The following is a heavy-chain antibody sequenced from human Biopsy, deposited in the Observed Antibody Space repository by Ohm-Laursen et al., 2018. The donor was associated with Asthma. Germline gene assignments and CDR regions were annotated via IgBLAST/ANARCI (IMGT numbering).Heavy chain of an antibody. Sequence: PSDTLSLTCPVSGGSINNFYWSWIRQPPGKGLESIGHVYCSGSTNYNPSLKSRVTISIDASKNQFSLKLTSVTAADTAVYYCARGVDRVTGLLDHFDSWGQGTLVTVSS. CDR1: GGSINNFY. D-gene: IGHD2-21*02. CDR3: ARGVDRVTGLLDHFDS. V-gene: IGHV4-59*07. J-gene: IGHJ4*02. CDR2: VYCSGST.